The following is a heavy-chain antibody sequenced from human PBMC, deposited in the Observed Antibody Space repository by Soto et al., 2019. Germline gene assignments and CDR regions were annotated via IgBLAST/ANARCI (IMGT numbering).Heavy chain of an antibody. Sequence: QVQLVQSGAEVKKPGASVRVSCQTSAYTFTNYAVSWVRQAPGQGLEWMGWISGDNGNTIYAQKFQGRVTMITDTSTRKAYMELRSLRSDDTAVYYCATGLLGYCSGGSCYSDSWGQGTLVTVSS. CDR3: ATGLLGYCSGGSCYSDS. V-gene: IGHV1-18*01. CDR2: ISGDNGNT. CDR1: AYTFTNYA. D-gene: IGHD2-15*01. J-gene: IGHJ4*02.